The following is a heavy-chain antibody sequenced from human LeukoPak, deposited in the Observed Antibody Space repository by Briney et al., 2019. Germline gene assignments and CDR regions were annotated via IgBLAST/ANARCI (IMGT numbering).Heavy chain of an antibody. CDR3: AREAHLLWFGEWACDY. CDR2: ISAYNGNT. V-gene: IGHV1-18*04. CDR1: GYTFTSYG. Sequence: GASVKVSCKASGYTFTSYGISWVRQAPEQGLEWMGWISAYNGNTNYAQKLQGRVTMTTDTSTSTAYMELRSLRSDDTAVYYCAREAHLLWFGEWACDYWGQGTLVTVSS. J-gene: IGHJ4*02. D-gene: IGHD3-10*01.